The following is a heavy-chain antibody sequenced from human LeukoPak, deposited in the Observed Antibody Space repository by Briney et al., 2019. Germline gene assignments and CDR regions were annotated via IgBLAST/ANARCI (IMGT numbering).Heavy chain of an antibody. Sequence: SETLSLTCTVSGGSISSYYWSWIRQPPGKGLEWIGYIYTSGSTNYNPSLKSRVTISVDPSKNQFSLKLSSVTAADTAVYYCARLRARGAFDIWGQGTMVTVSS. CDR3: ARLRARGAFDI. D-gene: IGHD3-10*01. V-gene: IGHV4-4*09. CDR2: IYTSGST. CDR1: GGSISSYY. J-gene: IGHJ3*02.